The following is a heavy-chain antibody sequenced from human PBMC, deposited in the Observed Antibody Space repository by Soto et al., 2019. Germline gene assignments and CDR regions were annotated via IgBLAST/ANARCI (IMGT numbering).Heavy chain of an antibody. CDR3: ARDDIRFNGRAFDP. CDR1: GGSISNYY. D-gene: IGHD3-16*01. V-gene: IGHV4-4*07. J-gene: IGHJ5*02. Sequence: PSETLSLTCTASGGSISNYYWSWIRQPAGKGLEWIGRIYTSGNTNYNPSLKGRVTMSVDMSKNQFSLKLSSVAAADTAVYYCARDDIRFNGRAFDPWGQGTLVTVAS. CDR2: IYTSGNT.